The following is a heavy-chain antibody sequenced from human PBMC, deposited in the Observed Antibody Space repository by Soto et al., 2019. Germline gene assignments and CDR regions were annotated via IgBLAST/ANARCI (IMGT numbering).Heavy chain of an antibody. J-gene: IGHJ4*02. Sequence: QLQLQESGPGLVKPSETLSLTCTVSGGSISSSSYYWGWIRQPPGKGLEWIGSIYYSGSTYYNPSLKSRVTISVDTSKNQFSLKLSSVTAADTAVYYCARLETYYDILPGYYTPYYFDYWGQGTLVTVSS. D-gene: IGHD3-9*01. V-gene: IGHV4-39*01. CDR1: GGSISSSSYY. CDR2: IYYSGST. CDR3: ARLETYYDILPGYYTPYYFDY.